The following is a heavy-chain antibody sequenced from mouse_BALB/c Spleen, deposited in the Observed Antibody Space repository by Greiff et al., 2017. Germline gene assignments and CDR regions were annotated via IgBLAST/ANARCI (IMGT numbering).Heavy chain of an antibody. V-gene: IGHV14-4*02. D-gene: IGHD1-2*01. CDR2: IDPENGDT. CDR3: NAFITTATGDIDY. J-gene: IGHJ2*01. CDR1: GFNINDYS. Sequence: VQLQQSGAELVRSGASVKLSCTASGFNINDYSMHWVKQRPEQGLEWIGWIDPENGDTEYAPKFQGKATMTADTSYNTAYLQLSSLTSEATAVYYCNAFITTATGDIDYWGQGTTLTVSS.